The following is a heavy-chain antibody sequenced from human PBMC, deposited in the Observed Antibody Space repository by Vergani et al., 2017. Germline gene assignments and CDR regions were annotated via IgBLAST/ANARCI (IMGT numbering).Heavy chain of an antibody. J-gene: IGHJ4*02. Sequence: QLQLQESGSGLVKPSQTLSLTCAVSGCSISSGGYSWSWIRQPPGKGLEWIGYIYHSGSTYYNPSLKSRVTISVDRSKNQFSLKLSSVTAADTAVYYCASQEYSSSSAFDYWGQGTLVTVSS. D-gene: IGHD6-6*01. CDR1: GCSISSGGYS. V-gene: IGHV4-30-2*01. CDR2: IYHSGST. CDR3: ASQEYSSSSAFDY.